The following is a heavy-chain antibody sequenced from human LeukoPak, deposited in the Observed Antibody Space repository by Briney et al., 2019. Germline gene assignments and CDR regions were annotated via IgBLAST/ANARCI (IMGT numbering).Heavy chain of an antibody. CDR3: ARVLYFTKALGVRGVSKYFYMDI. CDR1: GASISYHY. D-gene: IGHD2-8*01. CDR2: IYYTGSA. J-gene: IGHJ6*03. Sequence: SETLSLTCAVSGASISYHYWSWIRQPPGKGLEWIGSIYYTGSANHNPSHKSRVTTSVDTFKNHLSLRLSSVTAADTAVYYCARVLYFTKALGVRGVSKYFYMDIWGKGTTVTVSS. V-gene: IGHV4-59*08.